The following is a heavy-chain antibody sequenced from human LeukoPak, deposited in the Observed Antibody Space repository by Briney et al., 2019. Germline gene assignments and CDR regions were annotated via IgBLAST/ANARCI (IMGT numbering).Heavy chain of an antibody. V-gene: IGHV4-39*01. Sequence: PSETLSLTCTVSGDSISSSNYYWGWIRQPPGKGLEWIGIIYYSGSTNYNPSLKSRVTISVDRSKDQFSLKLSSVTAADTAAYYCARHSSQRWDLDYWGQGTLVTVSS. J-gene: IGHJ4*02. CDR1: GDSISSSNYY. CDR2: IYYSGST. CDR3: ARHSSQRWDLDY. D-gene: IGHD1-26*01.